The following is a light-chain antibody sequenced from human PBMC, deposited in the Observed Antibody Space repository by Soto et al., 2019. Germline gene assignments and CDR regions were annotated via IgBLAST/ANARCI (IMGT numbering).Light chain of an antibody. CDR2: TND. J-gene: IGLJ2*01. CDR1: SSNIGTNT. CDR3: AAWDDSLNGVV. Sequence: QSVLTQPPSASGTPGQRVTFSCSGSSSNIGTNTVNWYQHLPGTAPKLLIYTNDQRPSGVPDRFSGSKSGTSASLAISGLHSEDEADYYCAAWDDSLNGVVFGGGTKLTVL. V-gene: IGLV1-44*01.